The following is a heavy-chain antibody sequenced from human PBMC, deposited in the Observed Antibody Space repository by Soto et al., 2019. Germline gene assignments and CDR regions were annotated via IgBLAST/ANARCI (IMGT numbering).Heavy chain of an antibody. V-gene: IGHV1-8*01. D-gene: IGHD3-3*01. CDR3: ARVMGPIVPADITFFLEWQVDDFDI. CDR2: MNPNSGNT. CDR1: GYTFTSYD. J-gene: IGHJ3*02. Sequence: QVQLVQSGAEVKKPGASVKVSCKASGYTFTSYDINWVRQATGQGLEWMGWMNPNSGNTGYAQKFQGRVTMTRNTSISTAYMELSRLRSEDTAVYYGARVMGPIVPADITFFLEWQVDDFDIWGQGTMVTVSS.